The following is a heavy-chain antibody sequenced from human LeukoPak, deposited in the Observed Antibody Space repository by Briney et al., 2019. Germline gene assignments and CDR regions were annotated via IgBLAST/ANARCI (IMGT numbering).Heavy chain of an antibody. Sequence: PSETLSLTCAVSGYSISSGYYWGWIRQPPGEGLEWIGSMYHSGSTYYNPSLKSRVTISVDTSKNQLSLMLSSVTAADTAVYYGEYSFMSHSSSMFDYWGQGTLVTVSS. CDR3: EYSFMSHSSSMFDY. CDR1: GYSISSGYY. J-gene: IGHJ4*02. D-gene: IGHD6-6*01. CDR2: MYHSGST. V-gene: IGHV4-38-2*01.